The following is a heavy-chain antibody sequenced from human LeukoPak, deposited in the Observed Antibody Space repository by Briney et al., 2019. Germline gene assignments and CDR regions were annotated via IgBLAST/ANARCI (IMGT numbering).Heavy chain of an antibody. D-gene: IGHD1-26*01. V-gene: IGHV1-2*02. J-gene: IGHJ5*02. Sequence: GASVKVSCKASGYTFTGYYMHWVRQAPGQGLEWMGWINPNSGGTNYAQKFQGRATMTRDTSISTVYMELSRLRSDDTAVYYCARGSGSYGTDNWFDPWGQGTLVTVSS. CDR3: ARGSGSYGTDNWFDP. CDR1: GYTFTGYY. CDR2: INPNSGGT.